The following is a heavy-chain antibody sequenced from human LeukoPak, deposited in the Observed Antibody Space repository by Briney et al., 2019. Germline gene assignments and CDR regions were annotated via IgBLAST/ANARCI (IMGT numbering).Heavy chain of an antibody. J-gene: IGHJ4*02. CDR3: AKDGPHSSSPGSFDY. V-gene: IGHV3-30*18. CDR2: ISYDGSNK. D-gene: IGHD2-2*01. Sequence: HAGGSLRLSCAASGFTFSSYGMHWVRQAPGKGLEWVAVISYDGSNKYYADSVKGRFTISRDNSKNTLYLQMNSLRAEDTAVYYCAKDGPHSSSPGSFDYWGQGTLVTVSS. CDR1: GFTFSSYG.